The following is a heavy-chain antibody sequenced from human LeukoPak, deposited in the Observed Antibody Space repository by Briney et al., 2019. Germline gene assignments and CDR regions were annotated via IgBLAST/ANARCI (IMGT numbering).Heavy chain of an antibody. V-gene: IGHV4-34*12. Sequence: PEGSLRLSCAASGFTFSSYEMNWVRQPPGKGLEWIGEIFHSGSTNYHPSLKSRVTISVDTSKNQFSLKLTSVTAADTAVYFCARVTGYYMNYYFDSWGQGTLVTVSS. CDR1: GFTFSSYE. CDR2: IFHSGST. CDR3: ARVTGYYMNYYFDS. D-gene: IGHD3-9*01. J-gene: IGHJ4*02.